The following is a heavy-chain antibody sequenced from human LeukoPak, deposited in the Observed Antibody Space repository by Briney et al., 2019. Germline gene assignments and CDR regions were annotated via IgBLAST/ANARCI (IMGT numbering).Heavy chain of an antibody. Sequence: PGGSLRVSCAASGFIFSSFSMNWVRQVPGKGLEWVSSISSSSTYIFYADSVKGRFSISRDDAKNTLYLQMNSLRAEDTAVYYCAKTLLRGGFDYWGQGTLVTVSS. CDR2: ISSSSTYI. CDR3: AKTLLRGGFDY. CDR1: GFIFSSFS. D-gene: IGHD1-26*01. J-gene: IGHJ4*02. V-gene: IGHV3-21*01.